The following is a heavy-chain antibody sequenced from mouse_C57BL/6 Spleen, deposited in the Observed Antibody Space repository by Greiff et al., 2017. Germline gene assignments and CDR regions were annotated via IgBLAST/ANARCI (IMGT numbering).Heavy chain of an antibody. CDR3: ARDTAVVYWYFDV. D-gene: IGHD1-1*01. V-gene: IGHV1-77*01. CDR2: IGPGSGST. Sequence: QVQLQQSGAELVKPGASVKISCKSSGYTFTNYYINWVKQRPGQGLEWIGKIGPGSGSTNYNEKFKGKATLTADKSSSTAYMQLSSLTSEDSAVYFCARDTAVVYWYFDVWGTGTTVTVSS. CDR1: GYTFTNYY. J-gene: IGHJ1*03.